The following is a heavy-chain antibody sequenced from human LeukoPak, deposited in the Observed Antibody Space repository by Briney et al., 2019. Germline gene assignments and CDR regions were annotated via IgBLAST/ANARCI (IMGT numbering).Heavy chain of an antibody. CDR1: VFTFDLYP. CDR2: ISGNGRSV. CDR3: AKDSASISSGYSYNWFDF. J-gene: IGHJ5*01. D-gene: IGHD3-22*01. V-gene: IGHV3-43*01. Sequence: GGSLTLFCAGSVFTFDLYPMHWVRHARGKGLEGVSLISGNGRSVYFEDSVKGRFTISRDNSKNSLYLQMNSLRTDDTALYYCAKDSASISSGYSYNWFDFWGQGTLVTVSS.